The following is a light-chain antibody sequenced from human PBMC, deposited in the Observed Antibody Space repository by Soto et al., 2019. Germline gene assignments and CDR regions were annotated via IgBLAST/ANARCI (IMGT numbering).Light chain of an antibody. CDR3: QQYKSYPWT. CDR1: PSISTW. J-gene: IGKJ1*01. CDR2: DAS. V-gene: IGKV1-5*01. Sequence: DIPMTQSPSTLSASVGARVTIPCRASPSISTWLAWYQQKPGKAPKLRIYDASSLESGGSSRFSGSGSGTECTLAISSLQPDDFATYYCQQYKSYPWTFGQVTNVDIK.